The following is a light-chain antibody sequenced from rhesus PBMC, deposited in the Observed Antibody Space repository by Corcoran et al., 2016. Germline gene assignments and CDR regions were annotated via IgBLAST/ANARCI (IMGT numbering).Light chain of an antibody. CDR1: QGISKY. J-gene: IGKJ3*01. CDR2: DAP. CDR3: QQHNSYPFT. Sequence: DIQMTQSPFSLSASVGDTVTITCQASQGISKYLAWYQHKPGKAPKLLIYDAPTLQSGVPSRFSGSGSGTEFTLTISRLQPEDFATYYCQQHNSYPFTFGPGTKLDI. V-gene: IGKV1-25*01.